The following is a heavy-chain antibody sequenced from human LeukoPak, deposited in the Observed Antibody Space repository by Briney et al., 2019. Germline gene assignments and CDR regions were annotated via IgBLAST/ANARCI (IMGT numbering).Heavy chain of an antibody. CDR2: SNPNSGGT. V-gene: IGHV1-2*02. J-gene: IGHJ4*02. Sequence: GASVKVSCKASVYTVTGYCMHWVRQAPGQGLEWVGWSNPNSGGTNYAQKFQGRGTMTRDTSISTAYMELSRLRAEDTAVYYCARDHLFRTFGGVIGMGSLDSWGQGTLVTVSS. CDR1: VYTVTGYC. CDR3: ARDHLFRTFGGVIGMGSLDS. D-gene: IGHD3-16*02.